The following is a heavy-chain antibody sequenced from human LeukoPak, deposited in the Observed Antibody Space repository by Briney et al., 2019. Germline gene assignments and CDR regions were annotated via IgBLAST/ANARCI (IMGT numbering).Heavy chain of an antibody. D-gene: IGHD2-2*01. V-gene: IGHV3-21*01. J-gene: IGHJ6*03. Sequence: GGSLRLSCAASGFTFSSYSMNWVRQAPGKGLEWVSSISSSSYIYYADSVKGRFTISRDNAKNSLYLQMNSLRAEDTAVYYCASFLPYYYYYMDVWGKGTTVTVSS. CDR2: ISSSSYI. CDR3: ASFLPYYYYYMDV. CDR1: GFTFSSYS.